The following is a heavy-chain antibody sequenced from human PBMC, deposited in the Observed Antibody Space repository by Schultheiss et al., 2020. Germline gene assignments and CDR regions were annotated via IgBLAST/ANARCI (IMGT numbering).Heavy chain of an antibody. CDR2: IYHSGST. Sequence: SQTLSLTCAVSGGSISSGSYYWSWIRQPPGKGLEWIGEIYHSGSTNYNPSLKSRVTISVDTSKNQFSLKLSSVTAADTAVYYCARGGLLWHAFDIWGQGTMVTVAS. CDR3: ARGGLLWHAFDI. CDR1: GGSISSGSYY. D-gene: IGHD2-2*01. J-gene: IGHJ3*02. V-gene: IGHV4-61*01.